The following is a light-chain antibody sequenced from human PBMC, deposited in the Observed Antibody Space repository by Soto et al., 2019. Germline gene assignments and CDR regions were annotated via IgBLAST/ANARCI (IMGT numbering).Light chain of an antibody. J-gene: IGLJ2*01. CDR3: QSYDSSLSGVV. Sequence: QSVLTRPPSVSGAPGQRGTISCTGSSSNIGAGYDVHWYQQLPGTAPKLLIYGNSNRPSGVPDRFSGSKSGTSASLAITGLQAEDEADYYCQSYDSSLSGVVFGGGTKLTVL. CDR2: GNS. V-gene: IGLV1-40*01. CDR1: SSNIGAGYD.